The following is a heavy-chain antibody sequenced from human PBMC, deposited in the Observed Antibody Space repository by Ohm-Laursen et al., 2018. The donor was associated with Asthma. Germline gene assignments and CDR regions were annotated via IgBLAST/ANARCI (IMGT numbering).Heavy chain of an antibody. D-gene: IGHD3-16*01. CDR1: EFTFSLYS. CDR3: AREWGGMDV. J-gene: IGHJ6*02. Sequence: SLRLSCAASEFTFSLYSMNWVRQAPGKGLEWVSYISSSSSTIYYADSVKGRFTISRDNTKNPLYLQMNNLRAEDAAIYYCAREWGGMDVWGQGTTVTVSS. CDR2: ISSSSSTI. V-gene: IGHV3-48*01.